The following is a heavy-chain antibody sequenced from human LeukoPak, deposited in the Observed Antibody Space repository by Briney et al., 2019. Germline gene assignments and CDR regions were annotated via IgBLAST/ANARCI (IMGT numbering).Heavy chain of an antibody. J-gene: IGHJ3*02. CDR2: ICSIGST. CDR3: ARGSLWVPSGGYNRYAVFDI. D-gene: IGHD3-22*01. CDR1: GDFISCGTDY. Sequence: ASETVSLTCAVSGDFISCGTDYGKWIRQSAREGLEVIGRICSIGSTSYNPSLTSRLTISVYPSKNQFSMELRSVPAADPAVYYCARGSLWVPSGGYNRYAVFDIWGQGTLVTVSS. V-gene: IGHV4-61*02.